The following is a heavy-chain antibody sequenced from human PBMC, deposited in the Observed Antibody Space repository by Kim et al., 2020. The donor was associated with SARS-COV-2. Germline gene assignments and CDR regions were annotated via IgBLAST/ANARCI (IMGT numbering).Heavy chain of an antibody. Sequence: SETLSLTCTVSRGSISSPSYYWGWFRQPPGKGLVWIGSVFYSGTTYYNPSLKGRVTLSVDSSKNQLSLDLTSVTVADTAQYYCARLLRAGYGTHWYYWGQGTPVTVSS. J-gene: IGHJ4*02. V-gene: IGHV4-39*01. CDR2: VFYSGTT. CDR3: ARLLRAGYGTHWYY. D-gene: IGHD2-15*01. CDR1: RGSISSPSYY.